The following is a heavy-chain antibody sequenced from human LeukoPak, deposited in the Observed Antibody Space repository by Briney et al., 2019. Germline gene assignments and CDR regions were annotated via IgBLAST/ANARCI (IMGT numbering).Heavy chain of an antibody. V-gene: IGHV3-21*04. Sequence: PGGSLRLSCAASGFTFSSYSMNWVRQAPGKGLEWVSSSSSSSSYIYYADSVKGRFTISRDNAKKSLYLQMNSLRAEDTAVYYCAREGRYDCHFDYWGQGTLVTVSS. J-gene: IGHJ4*02. D-gene: IGHD5-12*01. CDR1: GFTFSSYS. CDR3: AREGRYDCHFDY. CDR2: SSSSSSYI.